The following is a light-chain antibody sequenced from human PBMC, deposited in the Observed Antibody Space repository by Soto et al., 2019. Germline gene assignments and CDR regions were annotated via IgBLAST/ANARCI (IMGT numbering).Light chain of an antibody. CDR2: DVS. CDR3: CSYTGSNTML. V-gene: IGLV2-14*03. Sequence: QAVVTQPASESGSPGQSITICCTGTSSDIGRYDYVSWYQHYPGKAPKLIIFDVSHRPSGISNRFSGSKSGNTASLTISALQAEDEGTYYCCSYTGSNTMLFGGGTKVTVL. CDR1: SSDIGRYDY. J-gene: IGLJ2*01.